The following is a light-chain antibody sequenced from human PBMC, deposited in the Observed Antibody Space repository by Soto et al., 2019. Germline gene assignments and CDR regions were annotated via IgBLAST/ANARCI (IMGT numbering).Light chain of an antibody. CDR3: QQHVT. V-gene: IGKV3-11*01. Sequence: EIVLTQSPATLSLSPGERATLSCRASQSVAWSLNWYQQKPGQPPRLLIYDASKRATGIPARFSGSGSGTDFTLTISSLEPEDLAVYYCQQHVTFGPGTKVHIK. J-gene: IGKJ3*01. CDR2: DAS. CDR1: QSVAWS.